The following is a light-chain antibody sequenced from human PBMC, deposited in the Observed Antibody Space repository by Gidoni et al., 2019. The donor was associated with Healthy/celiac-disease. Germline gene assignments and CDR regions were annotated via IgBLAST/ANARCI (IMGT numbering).Light chain of an antibody. V-gene: IGLV7-46*01. J-gene: IGLJ2*01. CDR3: LLSYSGDVV. Sequence: QAVVTPEPSLTLSPGGTVTLTCGSSTGAGPSGHYPYWFQQKPAQAPRTLIYDTSNKHSWTPARFSGSLLGGKAALTLSGAQPEDEAEYYCLLSYSGDVVFGGGTKLTVL. CDR1: TGAGPSGHY. CDR2: DTS.